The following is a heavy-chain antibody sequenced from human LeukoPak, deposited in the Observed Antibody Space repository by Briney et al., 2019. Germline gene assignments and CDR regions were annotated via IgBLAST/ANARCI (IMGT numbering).Heavy chain of an antibody. CDR2: IYCSGST. V-gene: IGHV4-30-4*01. D-gene: IGHD3-9*01. J-gene: IGHJ4*02. CDR1: GGSISSGDYY. Sequence: PSETLSLTCTVSGGSISSGDYYWSWIRQPPGKGLEWIGYIYCSGSTYYNPSLKSRVTISVDTSKNQFSLKLSSVTAADTAVYYCARNQYYDILIGISWGQGTLVTVSS. CDR3: ARNQYYDILIGIS.